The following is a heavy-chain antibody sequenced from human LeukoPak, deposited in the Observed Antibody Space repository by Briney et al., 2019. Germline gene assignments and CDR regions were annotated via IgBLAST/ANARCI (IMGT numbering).Heavy chain of an antibody. CDR2: INPSGGST. V-gene: IGHV1-46*01. D-gene: IGHD3-22*01. Sequence: ASVKVSCKASGYTFTSYYMHWVRQAPGQGLEWMGIINPSGGSTSYAQKFQGRDTMTRDTSTSTVYMELSSLRSEDTAVYSCARGYYDSSGYYFPSWGVGQWGQGTLVTVSS. CDR1: GYTFTSYY. CDR3: ARGYYDSSGYYFPSWGVGQ. J-gene: IGHJ4*02.